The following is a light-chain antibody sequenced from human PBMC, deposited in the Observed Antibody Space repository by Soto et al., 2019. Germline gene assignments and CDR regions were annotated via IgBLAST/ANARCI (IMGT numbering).Light chain of an antibody. CDR3: SSFASSNTWV. CDR1: SSDVGAYNY. CDR2: EVT. Sequence: QSALTQPPSASGSPGQSVTTSCTGTSSDVGAYNYVSWYQQHAGKAPKLVIYEVTKRPSGVPDRFSGSKSANTASLTVSGLQAEDEAHYYCSSFASSNTWVFGGGTKLTVL. V-gene: IGLV2-8*01. J-gene: IGLJ3*02.